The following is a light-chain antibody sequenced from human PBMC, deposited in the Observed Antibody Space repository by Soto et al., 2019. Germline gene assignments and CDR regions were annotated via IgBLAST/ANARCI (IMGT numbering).Light chain of an antibody. CDR1: QSLLHSNGYNY. CDR2: LGS. CDR3: MQALQTPLT. J-gene: IGKJ4*01. V-gene: IGKV2-28*01. Sequence: IVMTQSPLSLPVTPGEPASISCRSSQSLLHSNGYNYLDWYLQKPGQSPQLLISLGSNRASGVPDRFSGSGSGTDFTLKISRVGAEDVGVYYCMQALQTPLTFGGGTKVEIK.